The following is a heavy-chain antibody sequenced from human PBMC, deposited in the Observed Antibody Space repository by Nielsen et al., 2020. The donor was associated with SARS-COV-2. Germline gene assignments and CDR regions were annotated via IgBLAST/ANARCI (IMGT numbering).Heavy chain of an antibody. CDR1: GYSFTTYW. J-gene: IGHJ4*02. CDR2: IDPTGSHS. CDR3: ARRSPYEFYFDY. V-gene: IGHV5-10-1*01. D-gene: IGHD5-12*01. Sequence: GEPLKISCKASGYSFTTYWITWVRQMPGKGLEWVGRIDPTGSHSDYSPSFQGHVTISADKSSTTASLQWSSLKASDTAIYYFARRSPYEFYFDYWGQGTQVTVSS.